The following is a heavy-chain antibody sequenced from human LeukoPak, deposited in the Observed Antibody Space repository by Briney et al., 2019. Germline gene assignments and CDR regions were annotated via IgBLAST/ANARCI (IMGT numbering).Heavy chain of an antibody. CDR2: IRYDGSNK. V-gene: IGHV3-30*02. J-gene: IGHJ4*02. CDR3: AKDYGSGSYYTQGAFV. D-gene: IGHD3-10*01. CDR1: GFTFSYYG. Sequence: GGSLRLSCAASGFTFSYYGIHWVRQAPGKGLEWVAFIRYDGSNKYYADSVKGRFTISRDNSKNTLYLQMNSLRAADTAVYYCAKDYGSGSYYTQGAFVRGQRTLVTVSS.